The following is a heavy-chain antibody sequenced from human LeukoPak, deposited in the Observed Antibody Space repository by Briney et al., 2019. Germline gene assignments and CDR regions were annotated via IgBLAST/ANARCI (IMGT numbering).Heavy chain of an antibody. Sequence: GGSLRLSCAASGFTFDDYAMHWVRQAPGKSLEWVSGISWNSGSIGYADSVKGRFTISRDNAKNSLYLQMNSLRAEDTALYYCAKDMEDIVVVPAFDPWGQGTLVTVSS. D-gene: IGHD2-2*01. V-gene: IGHV3-9*01. CDR1: GFTFDDYA. J-gene: IGHJ5*02. CDR3: AKDMEDIVVVPAFDP. CDR2: ISWNSGSI.